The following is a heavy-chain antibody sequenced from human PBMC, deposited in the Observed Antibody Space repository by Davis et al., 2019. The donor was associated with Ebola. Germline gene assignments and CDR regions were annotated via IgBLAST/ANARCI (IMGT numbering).Heavy chain of an antibody. J-gene: IGHJ4*02. CDR3: ARGQESSYTVKWARFDS. Sequence: SETLSLTCIVSGGSMSSYYWSWIRQPAGRGLEWIGRIYYSGSTSYNPSLESRVTMSVDSSKNQFSLKLTSVTAADTAVYFCARGQESSYTVKWARFDSWGQGTLVTVSS. CDR2: IYYSGST. V-gene: IGHV4-4*07. CDR1: GGSMSSYY. D-gene: IGHD1-26*01.